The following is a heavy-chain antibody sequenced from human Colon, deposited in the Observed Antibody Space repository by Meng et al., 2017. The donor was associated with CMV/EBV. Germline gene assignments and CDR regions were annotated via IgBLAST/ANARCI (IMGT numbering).Heavy chain of an antibody. CDR2: IGTVGDT. CDR3: ARARSPTHFDY. J-gene: IGHJ4*02. Sequence: GSLKISCTASGLTFSTYDFHWVRQPTGKGLEWVSSIGTVGDTYSIGSVKGRFIISREDAKNSVYLQMNGLRDGDTGLYYCARARSPTHFDYWGQGALVTVSS. CDR1: GLTFSTYD. V-gene: IGHV3-13*01.